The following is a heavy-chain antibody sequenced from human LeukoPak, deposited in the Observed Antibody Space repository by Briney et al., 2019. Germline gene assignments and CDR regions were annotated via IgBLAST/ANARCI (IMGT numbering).Heavy chain of an antibody. Sequence: SETLSLTCAVYGGSFSAYYWSWIRQTPGKGLEWIGSIYYSGSTYYNPSLKSRVTISVDTSKNQFSLKLSSVTAADTAVYYCARVGTWIQLSGVRCNWFDPWGQGTLVTVSS. CDR3: ARVGTWIQLSGVRCNWFDP. V-gene: IGHV4-34*01. J-gene: IGHJ5*02. D-gene: IGHD5-18*01. CDR2: IYYSGST. CDR1: GGSFSAYY.